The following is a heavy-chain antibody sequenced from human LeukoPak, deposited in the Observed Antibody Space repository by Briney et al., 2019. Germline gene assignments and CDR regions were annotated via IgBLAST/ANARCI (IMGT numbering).Heavy chain of an antibody. Sequence: PSETLSLTCTVSGGSISSYYWTWIRQPAGKGLEWIGRIYPCGSTNYNPSLKSRVTMSVDTSKNQFSLKLSPVTAADTAVYYCARENSGSYREFDYWGQGTLVTVSS. V-gene: IGHV4-4*07. CDR2: IYPCGST. D-gene: IGHD1-26*01. J-gene: IGHJ4*02. CDR3: ARENSGSYREFDY. CDR1: GGSISSYY.